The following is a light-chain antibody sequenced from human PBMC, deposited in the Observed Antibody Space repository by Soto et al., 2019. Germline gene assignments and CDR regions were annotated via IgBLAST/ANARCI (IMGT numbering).Light chain of an antibody. J-gene: IGKJ4*01. CDR2: GAS. CDR3: QQYGSSRT. Sequence: EIVMTQSPATLSVSPGERATLSCRASQSVSSNLAWYQQKPGQAPRLLIYGASTRATGIPARFSGSGSGTDFTLTISRLEPEDFAVYYCQQYGSSRTFGGGTKV. CDR1: QSVSSN. V-gene: IGKV3-15*01.